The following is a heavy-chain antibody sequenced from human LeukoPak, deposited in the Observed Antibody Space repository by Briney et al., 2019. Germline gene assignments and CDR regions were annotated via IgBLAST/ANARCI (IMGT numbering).Heavy chain of an antibody. CDR2: SSTYNGDT. Sequence: ASVKVSCKASGYTFTGYYMHWVRQAPGQGLEWMGWSSTYNGDTNYAQKLQGRVTMTTDTSTSTAYMELRSLRSDDTAVYYCARDIGIPAAPETFDYWGQGTLVTVSS. J-gene: IGHJ4*02. CDR3: ARDIGIPAAPETFDY. D-gene: IGHD2-2*01. CDR1: GYTFTGYY. V-gene: IGHV1-18*04.